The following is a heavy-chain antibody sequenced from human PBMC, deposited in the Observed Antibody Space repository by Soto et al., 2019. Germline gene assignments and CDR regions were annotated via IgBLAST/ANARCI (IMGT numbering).Heavy chain of an antibody. CDR2: IYPSVSS. Sequence: SETLSLTCNVSGFAISRGYYWSWVRQSPGKGLEWIGSIYPSVSSYHNPSLETRLTLSIDTSKNQFTLKLASVTAADTALYYCSREKVGTTFFDNWGKGXQGTV. CDR1: GFAISRGYY. CDR3: SREKVGTTFFDN. D-gene: IGHD1-1*01. J-gene: IGHJ4*02. V-gene: IGHV4-38-2*02.